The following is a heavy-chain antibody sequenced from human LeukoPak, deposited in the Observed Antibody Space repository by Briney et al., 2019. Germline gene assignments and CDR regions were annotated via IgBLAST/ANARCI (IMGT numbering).Heavy chain of an antibody. CDR2: IKQDGSDK. Sequence: GGSLRLSCAASGFTFSNYYMSWVRQAPGKGLEWVANIKQDGSDKSYVDSVKGRFTISRDNAENSLYLQMNSLRAEDTAVYFCARDREVGATIHDYWGQGTLVTISS. D-gene: IGHD1-26*01. CDR3: ARDREVGATIHDY. CDR1: GFTFSNYY. J-gene: IGHJ4*02. V-gene: IGHV3-7*01.